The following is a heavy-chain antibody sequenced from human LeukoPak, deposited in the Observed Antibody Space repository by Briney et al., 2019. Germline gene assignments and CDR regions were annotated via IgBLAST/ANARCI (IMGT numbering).Heavy chain of an antibody. J-gene: IGHJ6*02. CDR1: GGTFSSYA. CDR2: IIPILGIA. D-gene: IGHD6-19*01. V-gene: IGHV1-69*04. Sequence: GASVNVSCKASGGTFSSYAISWVRQAPGQGLEWMGRIIPILGIANYAHQFQGRVTITADKSTSTAYMEPSSLRSEDTAVYYCARDKGTGYQWLRPSVAGTSDYYYSRDVWGQGTTVTVSS. CDR3: ARDKGTGYQWLRPSVAGTSDYYYSRDV.